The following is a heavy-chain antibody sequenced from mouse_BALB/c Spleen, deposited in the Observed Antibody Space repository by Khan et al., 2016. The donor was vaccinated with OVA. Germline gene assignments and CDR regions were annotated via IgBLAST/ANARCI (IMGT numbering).Heavy chain of an antibody. D-gene: IGHD1-2*01. V-gene: IGHV5-6*01. CDR2: ISSGGHYT. J-gene: IGHJ4*01. Sequence: EVELVESGGDLVTPGGSLKLSCAASGFTFSSYGMSWVRQTPDKRLEWVATISSGGHYTYFPDSVWGRFTISRDHAKHILFLLMSSLTSEDTAMYYCTRSITTTTGDYYAMDYWGQGTSVTVSS. CDR3: TRSITTTTGDYYAMDY. CDR1: GFTFSSYG.